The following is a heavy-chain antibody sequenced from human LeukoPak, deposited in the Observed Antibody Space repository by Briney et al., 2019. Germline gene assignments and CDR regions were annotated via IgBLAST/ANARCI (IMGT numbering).Heavy chain of an antibody. V-gene: IGHV3-23*01. D-gene: IGHD4-17*01. CDR2: ISGSGGST. CDR3: AKGDYGDSAPFDY. J-gene: IGHJ4*02. CDR1: GFTFSSYA. Sequence: PGGSLRLSCAASGFTFSSYAMSRVRQAPGKRLEWVSAISGSGGSTYYADSVKGRFTISRDNSKNTLYLQMNSLRAEDTAVYYCAKGDYGDSAPFDYWGQGTLVTVSS.